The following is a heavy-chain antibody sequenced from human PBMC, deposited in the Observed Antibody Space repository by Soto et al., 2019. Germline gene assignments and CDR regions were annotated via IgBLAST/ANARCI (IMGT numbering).Heavy chain of an antibody. CDR2: IYPGVSDT. Sequence: GESLKISCKGSGYSFTSYWIGWVRQMPGKGLEWMGIIYPGVSDTRYSPSFQGQVTISADKSISTAYLQWSSLKASDTAMYYCAREQWLVLGDYYYGMDVWGQGTTVTVSS. V-gene: IGHV5-51*01. J-gene: IGHJ6*02. CDR1: GYSFTSYW. D-gene: IGHD6-19*01. CDR3: AREQWLVLGDYYYGMDV.